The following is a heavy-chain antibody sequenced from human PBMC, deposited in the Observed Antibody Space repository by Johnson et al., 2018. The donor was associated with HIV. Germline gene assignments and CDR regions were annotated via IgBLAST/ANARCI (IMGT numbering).Heavy chain of an antibody. CDR3: AKGSGSGWLRDAFDI. V-gene: IGHV3-30*02. Sequence: QLVESGGGLVQPGGSLRLSCAASGFTFSSYWMSWVRQAPGKGLEWVAFIVYDGSKKYYADSVKGRFTISRDNSKNKLYLEMNSLRAEDTAVYYCAKGSGSGWLRDAFDIWGQGTMVTVSS. CDR1: GFTFSSYW. J-gene: IGHJ3*02. D-gene: IGHD6-19*01. CDR2: IVYDGSKK.